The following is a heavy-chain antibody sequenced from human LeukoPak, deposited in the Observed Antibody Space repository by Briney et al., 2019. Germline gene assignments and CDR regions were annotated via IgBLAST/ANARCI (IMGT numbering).Heavy chain of an antibody. Sequence: RPGGSLRLSCAASGFTFDDYGMTWVRQAPGKGLEWVSGINWNGGSTGYADSVKGRFTISRDNAKNSLFLQMISPRAEDTALYYCAREETLVRDVFDIWGQGTMVTVSS. J-gene: IGHJ3*02. CDR1: GFTFDDYG. CDR3: AREETLVRDVFDI. D-gene: IGHD3-9*01. CDR2: INWNGGST. V-gene: IGHV3-20*04.